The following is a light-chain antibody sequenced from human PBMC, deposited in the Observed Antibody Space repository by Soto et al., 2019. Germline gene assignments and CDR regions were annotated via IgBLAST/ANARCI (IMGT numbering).Light chain of an antibody. CDR1: QSVSSTY. Sequence: EIVLTQSPGTLSLSPGERATLSCRASQSVSSTYLAWYQQKPGQAPRLLIYGASSRATGIPDRFSVSGSGTDFTLTISRLEPEDFAVYYCQRYDISPFPFGQGTKLESK. CDR3: QRYDISPFP. J-gene: IGKJ2*01. V-gene: IGKV3-20*01. CDR2: GAS.